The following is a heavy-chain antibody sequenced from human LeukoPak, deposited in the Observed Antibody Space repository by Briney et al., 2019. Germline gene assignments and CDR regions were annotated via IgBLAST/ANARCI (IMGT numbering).Heavy chain of an antibody. V-gene: IGHV4-39*07. D-gene: IGHD6-19*01. CDR2: IYYSGST. Sequence: PSETLSLTCIVSDGSISSYYWSWIRQPPGKGLEWIGSIYYSGSTYYNPSLKSRVTISVDTSKDQFSLKLSSVTAADTAVYYCARGGSSGPQYNWFDPWGQGTLVTVSS. CDR3: ARGGSSGPQYNWFDP. CDR1: DGSISSYY. J-gene: IGHJ5*02.